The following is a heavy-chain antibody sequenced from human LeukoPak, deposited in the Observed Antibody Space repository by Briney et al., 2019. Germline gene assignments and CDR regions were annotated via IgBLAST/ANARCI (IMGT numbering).Heavy chain of an antibody. V-gene: IGHV4-61*08. CDR3: AREVVAGSSFDY. D-gene: IGHD6-19*01. CDR1: GGSISSGGYY. Sequence: SETLSLTCTVSGGSISSGGYYWSWIRQPPGKGLEWIGYIYYSGSTNYNPSLKSRVTISVDTSKNQFSLKLSSVTAADTAVYYCAREVVAGSSFDYWGQGTLVTVSS. J-gene: IGHJ4*02. CDR2: IYYSGST.